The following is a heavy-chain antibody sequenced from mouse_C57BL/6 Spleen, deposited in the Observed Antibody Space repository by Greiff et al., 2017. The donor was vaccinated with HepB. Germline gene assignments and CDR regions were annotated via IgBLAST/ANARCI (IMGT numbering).Heavy chain of an antibody. Sequence: EVQLQQSGPELVKPGASVKISCKASGYTFTDYYMNWVKQSHGKSLEWIGDINPNNGGTSYNQKFKGKATLTVDKSSSTAYMELRSLTSEDSAVYYCARDPLITTVVAFDYWGQGTTLTVSS. V-gene: IGHV1-26*01. CDR1: GYTFTDYY. CDR2: INPNNGGT. D-gene: IGHD1-1*01. CDR3: ARDPLITTVVAFDY. J-gene: IGHJ2*01.